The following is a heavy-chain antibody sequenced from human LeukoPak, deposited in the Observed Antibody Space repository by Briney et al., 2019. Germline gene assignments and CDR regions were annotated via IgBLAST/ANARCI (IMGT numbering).Heavy chain of an antibody. CDR3: AKGSAAAGTIYTFDI. Sequence: GGSLRLSCAASGFTFSSYAMHWVRQAPGKGLEWVAVISYDGSNKYYADSVKGRFTISRDNSKNTLNLQMNSLRAEDTAVYYCAKGSAAAGTIYTFDIWAKGQWSPSLQ. CDR1: GFTFSSYA. D-gene: IGHD6-13*01. J-gene: IGHJ3*02. CDR2: ISYDGSNK. V-gene: IGHV3-30-3*01.